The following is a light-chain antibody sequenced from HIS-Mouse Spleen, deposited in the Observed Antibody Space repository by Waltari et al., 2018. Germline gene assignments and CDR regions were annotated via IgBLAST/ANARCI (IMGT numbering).Light chain of an antibody. V-gene: IGKV3-11*01. Sequence: EIVLTQSPATLSLSPGERATLSCRASQSVSSYLAWYQQKPGQAPRLLIYDASNRATGIPARFSGSESGTDFTLTISSREPEDCAVYYWQQRSNWLTFGGGTKVEIK. CDR1: QSVSSY. CDR3: QQRSNWLT. CDR2: DAS. J-gene: IGKJ4*02.